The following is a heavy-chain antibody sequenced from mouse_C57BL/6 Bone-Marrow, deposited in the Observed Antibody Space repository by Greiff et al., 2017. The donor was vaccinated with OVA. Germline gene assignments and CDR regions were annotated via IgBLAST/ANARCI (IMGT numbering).Heavy chain of an antibody. CDR1: GYTFTSYT. CDR3: ARYGAVAATDY. D-gene: IGHD1-1*01. CDR2: INPSSGYT. Sequence: VQLQESGAELARPGASVKMSCKASGYTFTSYTMHWVKQRPGQGLEWIGYINPSSGYTKYNQKFKDKATLTADKSSSTAYMQLSSLTSEDSAVYYCARYGAVAATDYWGQGTTLIVSS. J-gene: IGHJ2*01. V-gene: IGHV1-4*01.